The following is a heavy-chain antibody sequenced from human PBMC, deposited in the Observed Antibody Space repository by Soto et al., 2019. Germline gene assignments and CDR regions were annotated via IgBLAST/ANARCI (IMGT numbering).Heavy chain of an antibody. V-gene: IGHV3-21*01. J-gene: IGHJ6*02. CDR1: GFTFSSYS. D-gene: IGHD3-10*01. CDR2: IGSSSSYK. CDR3: SRVVDYYGPYYYYGMDV. Sequence: EVQLVESGGGLVKPGGSLRLSCAASGFTFSSYSMNWVRQAPGKGLEWVSSIGSSSSYKYYADSVKGRFTISRDNAKDSLSLQMNRLRAGDTAVYYCSRVVDYYGPYYYYGMDVWGQGTTVTVSS.